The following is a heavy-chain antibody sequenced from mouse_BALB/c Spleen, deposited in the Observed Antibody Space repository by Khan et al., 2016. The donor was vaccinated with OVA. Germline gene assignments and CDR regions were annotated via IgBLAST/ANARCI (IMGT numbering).Heavy chain of an antibody. CDR3: ARSDGYYERGAMDY. CDR1: GFTLSRYA. V-gene: IGHV5-9-3*01. CDR2: ISSGGTYT. D-gene: IGHD2-3*01. Sequence: EVELVESGGGLLKPGGSLKVSCAVSGFTLSRYAMSWVRQTLEKRLEWVATISSGGTYTYYPDSVKGRFTISRDNAENTLYLQMSSLRSEDTAMYCCARSDGYYERGAMDYWGQGTSVTVSS. J-gene: IGHJ4*01.